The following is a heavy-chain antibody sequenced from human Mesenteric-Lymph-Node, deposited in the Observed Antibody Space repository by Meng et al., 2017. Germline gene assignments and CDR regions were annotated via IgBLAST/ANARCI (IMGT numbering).Heavy chain of an antibody. CDR2: IWYDGTDK. V-gene: IGHV3-33*01. CDR1: GFTFGTYV. CDR3: ARADDNWIIIEY. Sequence: QVQLVESVGGVVQPGRSLRLSCAASGFTFGTYVMHWVRQAPGKGLEWVAVIWYDGTDKFYGDSVKGRFTISRDNSKNTPFLQMNSLTVDDTAVYYCARADDNWIIIEYWGQGTLVTVSS. J-gene: IGHJ4*02. D-gene: IGHD1-20*01.